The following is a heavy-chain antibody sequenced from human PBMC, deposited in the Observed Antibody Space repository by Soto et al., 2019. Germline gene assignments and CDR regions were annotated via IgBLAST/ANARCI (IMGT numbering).Heavy chain of an antibody. J-gene: IGHJ4*02. CDR2: IKQDGSEK. V-gene: IGHV3-7*01. CDR1: GFTFNSFG. Sequence: VQLVESGGGVVQPGRSLRLSCGASGFTFNSFGMHWVRQAPGKGLEWVANIKQDGSEKYYVDSVKGRFTISRDNAKNSLYLQMNSLRAEDTAVYYCARGGSYYDFWSGYYSYFDYWGQGTLVTVSS. CDR3: ARGGSYYDFWSGYYSYFDY. D-gene: IGHD3-3*01.